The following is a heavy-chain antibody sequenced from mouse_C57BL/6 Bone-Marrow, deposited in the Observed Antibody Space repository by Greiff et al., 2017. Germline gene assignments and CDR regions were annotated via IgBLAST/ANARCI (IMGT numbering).Heavy chain of an antibody. CDR3: ARPGNYYAMDY. V-gene: IGHV5-17*01. Sequence: EVQLMESGGGLVKPGGSLKLSCAASGFTFSDYGMHWVRQAPEKGLEWVAYISSGSSTIYYADTVKGRFTISRDNAKNTRFLQMTSLRSEDTAMYYCARPGNYYAMDYWGQGTSVTVSS. CDR2: ISSGSSTI. J-gene: IGHJ4*01. CDR1: GFTFSDYG.